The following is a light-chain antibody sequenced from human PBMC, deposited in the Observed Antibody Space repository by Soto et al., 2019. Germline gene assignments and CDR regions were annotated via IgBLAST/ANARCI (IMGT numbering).Light chain of an antibody. J-gene: IGLJ2*01. V-gene: IGLV2-14*01. CDR2: AVS. CDR3: SSYTSSSTLVV. Sequence: QSALTQPASVSGSPGQSITISCTGTSSDVGGYNHVSWYQQHPGKAPKLMIYAVSNRPSGVSNRFSGSKSGNTASLTISGLQAEDEADYYCSSYTSSSTLVVFGGGTKVTVL. CDR1: SSDVGGYNH.